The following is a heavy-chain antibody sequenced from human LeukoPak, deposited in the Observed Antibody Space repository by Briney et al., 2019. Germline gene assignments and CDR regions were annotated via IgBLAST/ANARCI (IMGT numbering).Heavy chain of an antibody. V-gene: IGHV1-46*01. CDR1: GYTFTSYY. J-gene: IGHJ4*02. CDR2: INPNGGST. Sequence: ASVKVSCKASGYTFTSYYMHWVRQAPGQGLEWMGIINPNGGSTSYAQKFQGRVTMTRDTSTSTVYMELSSLRSEDTAVYYCARDEPSLPAAGRGGLNPSYYFDYWGQGTLVTVSS. CDR3: ARDEPSLPAAGRGGLNPSYYFDY. D-gene: IGHD6-13*01.